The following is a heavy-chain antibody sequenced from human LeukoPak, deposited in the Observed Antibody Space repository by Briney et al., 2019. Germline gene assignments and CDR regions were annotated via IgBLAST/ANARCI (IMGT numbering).Heavy chain of an antibody. V-gene: IGHV3-30*04. D-gene: IGHD2-8*01. CDR3: AKDRSCTNNICHGDFDY. Sequence: RGSLRLSCAASGFTFSRNAMHWVRQPPGRGLEWVAVISYDGGQKFYADSVKGRFTISRDNSKNTLYLQMNCLRAEDTAVYYCAKDRSCTNNICHGDFDYWGQGTLVTVSS. CDR2: ISYDGGQK. J-gene: IGHJ4*02. CDR1: GFTFSRNA.